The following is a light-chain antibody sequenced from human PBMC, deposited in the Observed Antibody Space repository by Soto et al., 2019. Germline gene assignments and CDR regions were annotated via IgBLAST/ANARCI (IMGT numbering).Light chain of an antibody. CDR2: GAS. CDR3: QNYNSAPFI. Sequence: DFQMTQSPPSLSVSIGDSVTVTCRASHDIGKSLAWYQQRPGKSPTLLIYGASTLQSGVPPRFSGSGSGTDFTLAISTLRPEDVATYYGQNYNSAPFIFGGGTKVDIK. CDR1: HDIGKS. V-gene: IGKV1-27*01. J-gene: IGKJ4*01.